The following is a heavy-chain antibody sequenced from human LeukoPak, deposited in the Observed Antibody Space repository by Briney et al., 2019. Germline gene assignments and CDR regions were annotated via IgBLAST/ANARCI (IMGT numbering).Heavy chain of an antibody. D-gene: IGHD2-15*01. CDR1: GFTFDDYA. CDR2: ISWNSGSI. CDR3: AKDRYCSGGSCYPIAYYYGMDV. J-gene: IGHJ6*02. V-gene: IGHV3-9*01. Sequence: PPGGSLRLSCAASGFTFDDYAMPWVRQAPGKGLEWVSGISWNSGSIGYADSVKGRFTISRDNAKNSLYLQMNSLRAEDTALYYCAKDRYCSGGSCYPIAYYYGMDVWGQGTTVTVSS.